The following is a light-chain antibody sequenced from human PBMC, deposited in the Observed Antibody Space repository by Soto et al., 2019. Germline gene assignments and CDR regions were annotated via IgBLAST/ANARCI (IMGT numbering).Light chain of an antibody. CDR3: SSYTISSTLV. J-gene: IGLJ3*02. Sequence: ALTQPASVSGSPGQSITISCTGTSSDVGGYNYVSWYQHRPGKAPKLIIYEVSNRPSGVSNRFSGSKSGNTASLTISGLQAEDEADYYCSSYTISSTLVFGGGTKLTVL. V-gene: IGLV2-14*01. CDR1: SSDVGGYNY. CDR2: EVS.